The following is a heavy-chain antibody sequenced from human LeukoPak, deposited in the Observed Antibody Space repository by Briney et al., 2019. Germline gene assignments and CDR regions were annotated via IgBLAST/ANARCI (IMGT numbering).Heavy chain of an antibody. Sequence: TSETLSLTCAVYGASFNGNYSGWIRQPPGKGREWIGELNHSGSTNYNPSLRSRATISVDTSKNQFSLKLRSVTAADTAVYSCARALRIAVAPVVSWGPGNLVTASS. CDR1: GASFNGNY. CDR3: ARALRIAVAPVVS. J-gene: IGHJ4*02. CDR2: LNHSGST. V-gene: IGHV4-34*01. D-gene: IGHD6-19*01.